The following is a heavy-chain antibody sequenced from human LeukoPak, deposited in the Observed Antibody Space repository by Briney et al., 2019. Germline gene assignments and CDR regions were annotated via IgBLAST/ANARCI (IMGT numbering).Heavy chain of an antibody. CDR1: GGSISSGLYY. CDR2: MHCGST. J-gene: IGHJ4*02. Sequence: SETLSLTCSVSGGSISSGLYYWSWIRQPPGKGLEWIVSMHCGSTYYNPSLKSRVTISVDTSKNQYSLRLLSVTAADTSVYYCAKNDRGRPADYWGKGTLVTVSS. CDR3: AKNDRGRPADY. D-gene: IGHD1-26*01. V-gene: IGHV4-39*01.